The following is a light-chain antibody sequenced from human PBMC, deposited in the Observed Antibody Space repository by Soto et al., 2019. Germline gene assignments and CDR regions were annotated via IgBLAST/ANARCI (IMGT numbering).Light chain of an antibody. J-gene: IGKJ2*01. V-gene: IGKV3-20*01. CDR3: QHYANSPLT. Sequence: EIVLTQSPFTLSLIVGEGVTISCRASQSVSSCLLAWYQQKPGQAPRLLIYGASSRATDIPDRFSGSGYGTDFILTISRLEPEDFAVYYCQHYANSPLTFGQGTKLEIK. CDR2: GAS. CDR1: QSVSSCL.